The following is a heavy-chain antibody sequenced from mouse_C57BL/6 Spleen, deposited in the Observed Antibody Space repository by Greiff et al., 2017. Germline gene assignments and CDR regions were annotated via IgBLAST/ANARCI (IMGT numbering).Heavy chain of an antibody. CDR3: ARFQANAMDY. Sequence: QVQLQQPGAELVMPGASVKLSCKASGYTFTSYWMHWVKQRPGQGLEWIGEIDPSDSYTTYNQKFKGKSTLTVDKSSSTAYMQLSSLTSEDSAVYYCARFQANAMDYWGQGTSVTVSS. D-gene: IGHD3-2*02. V-gene: IGHV1-69*01. CDR1: GYTFTSYW. CDR2: IDPSDSYT. J-gene: IGHJ4*01.